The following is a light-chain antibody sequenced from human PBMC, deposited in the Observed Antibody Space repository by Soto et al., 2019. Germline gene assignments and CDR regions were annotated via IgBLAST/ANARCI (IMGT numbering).Light chain of an antibody. V-gene: IGLV2-14*01. CDR2: EVS. Sequence: QSALTQPASVSGSPGQSITISCTGTSSDVGGYKYVSWYQQHPGKAPRLMIYEVSYRPSGVSNRFSCSKSGNTASLNISRLQAEDEADYYCSSYTSSSTLVFGGGTKVTVL. CDR3: SSYTSSSTLV. CDR1: SSDVGGYKY. J-gene: IGLJ3*02.